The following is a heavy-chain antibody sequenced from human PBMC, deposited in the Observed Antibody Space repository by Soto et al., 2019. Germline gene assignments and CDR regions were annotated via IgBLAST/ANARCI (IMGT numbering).Heavy chain of an antibody. CDR2: ISSRGTSI. D-gene: IGHD2-8*02. CDR1: GFTFNTYE. J-gene: IGHJ4*02. Sequence: EVQLVESGGGLVQPGESLRLSCAASGFTFNTYEINWVRQAPGKGLEWVAYISSRGTSIFYADSVKGRFSISRDNDNDSVSLLMNNLRVDDTAVYYCARDRGYNTGWNGGALDLWGQGTLVTVSS. V-gene: IGHV3-48*03. CDR3: ARDRGYNTGWNGGALDL.